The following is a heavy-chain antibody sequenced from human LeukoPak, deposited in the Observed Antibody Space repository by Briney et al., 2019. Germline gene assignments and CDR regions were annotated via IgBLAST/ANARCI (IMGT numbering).Heavy chain of an antibody. V-gene: IGHV1-8*01. CDR3: ARTRNQSGYCSSTSCYRDNWFDP. Sequence: ASVKVSCRASGYTFTSYDINWVRQATGQGLECMGWMNPNSVNTGYAQKFQGRVTMTRNTSISTAYMELSSLRSEDTAVYYCARTRNQSGYCSSTSCYRDNWFDPWGQGTLVTVSS. D-gene: IGHD2-2*03. J-gene: IGHJ5*02. CDR2: MNPNSVNT. CDR1: GYTFTSYD.